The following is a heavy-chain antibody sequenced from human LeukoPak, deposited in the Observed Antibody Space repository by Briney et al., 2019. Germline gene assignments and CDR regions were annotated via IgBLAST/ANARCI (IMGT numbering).Heavy chain of an antibody. V-gene: IGHV3-13*01. CDR2: IGTGGDT. CDR1: GFTFSTYD. D-gene: IGHD2-21*01. Sequence: GGSLRLSCAASGFTFSTYDMHWVRQATGKGLEWVSGIGTGGDTYYSSSVKGRFTISRENAENSLYLQMNSLRAGDTAVYSCAGGAGEGFDPWGQGTLVTVSS. CDR3: AGGAGEGFDP. J-gene: IGHJ5*02.